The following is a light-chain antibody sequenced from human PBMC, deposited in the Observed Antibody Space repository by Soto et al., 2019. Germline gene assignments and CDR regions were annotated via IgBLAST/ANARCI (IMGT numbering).Light chain of an antibody. CDR1: QNIRDY. CDR2: DAS. CDR3: QQRGNWPLT. Sequence: ETVLTQSPATLSLSPGERATLSCRASQNIRDYLIWYQQKPGQAPRLLIYDASSRATGVPARFSGSGLGTDFTLTSNNRVPEDVAVYYWQQRGNWPLTFGGGTKVDI. J-gene: IGKJ4*01. V-gene: IGKV3-11*01.